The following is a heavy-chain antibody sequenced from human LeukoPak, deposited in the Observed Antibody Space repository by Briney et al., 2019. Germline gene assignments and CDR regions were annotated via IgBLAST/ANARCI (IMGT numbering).Heavy chain of an antibody. V-gene: IGHV4-34*01. CDR2: INHSGST. Sequence: SETLSLTCAVYGGSFSGYYWSWIRQPPGKGLEWIGEINHSGSTNYNPSLKSRVTISVDTSKNQFSLKLSSVTAADTAVYYCARYPYSGYDYWGQGALVTVSS. J-gene: IGHJ4*02. D-gene: IGHD5-12*01. CDR1: GGSFSGYY. CDR3: ARYPYSGYDY.